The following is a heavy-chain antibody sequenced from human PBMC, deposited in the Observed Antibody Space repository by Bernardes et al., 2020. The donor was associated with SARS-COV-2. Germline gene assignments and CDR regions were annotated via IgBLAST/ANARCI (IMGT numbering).Heavy chain of an antibody. J-gene: IGHJ4*02. D-gene: IGHD3-9*01. CDR3: SRHGVPAYYDLLTGSPGELGSIDS. Sequence: SETLSLTCTVSGGSISSSSYYWGWIRQPPGKGLEWMGSIDYSGSTYYNPSLKSRVTISVDTSKNQFSLKLSSVTAADTAVYYCSRHGVPAYYDLLTGSPGELGSIDSWCQRSLATVSS. CDR1: GGSISSSSYY. CDR2: IDYSGST. V-gene: IGHV4-39*01.